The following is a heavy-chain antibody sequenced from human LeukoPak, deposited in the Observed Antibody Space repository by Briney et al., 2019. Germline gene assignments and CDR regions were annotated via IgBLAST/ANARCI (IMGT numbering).Heavy chain of an antibody. CDR1: GFTFSDYY. J-gene: IGHJ4*02. CDR3: ARFPDY. CDR2: TRNKANSYST. V-gene: IGHV3-72*01. Sequence: SGGSLRLSRTASGFTFSDYYMDWVRQAPGKGLEWVGRTRNKANSYSTEYAASVKGRFTISRDDSKNSLYLQMNSLKTEDTAVYYCARFPDYWGQGTLVTVSS.